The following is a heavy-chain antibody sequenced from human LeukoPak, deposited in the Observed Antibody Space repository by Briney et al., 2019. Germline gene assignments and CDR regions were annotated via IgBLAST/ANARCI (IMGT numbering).Heavy chain of an antibody. CDR2: INTNTGNP. D-gene: IGHD3-10*01. V-gene: IGHV7-4-1*02. J-gene: IGHJ4*02. Sequence: ASVKVSCMASGYTFTSYGMNWVRQAPGQGLEWMGWINTNTGNPTYAQGFTGRFVFSLDTSVSTAYLQISSLKAEDTAVYYCARVLAMIRGAPFDYWGQGTLVTVSS. CDR3: ARVLAMIRGAPFDY. CDR1: GYTFTSYG.